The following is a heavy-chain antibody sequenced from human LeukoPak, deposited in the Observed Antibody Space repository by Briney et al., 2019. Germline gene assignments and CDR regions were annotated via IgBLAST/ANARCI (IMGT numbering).Heavy chain of an antibody. D-gene: IGHD6-13*01. V-gene: IGHV5-51*01. CDR3: ARKGLAAAGTSPSAFDI. CDR1: GYSFTSYW. Sequence: AGESLKISCKGSGYSFTSYWIGWVRQMPGKGLEWMGIIYPGDSDTRYSPSFQGQVTISADKSISTAYLQWSSLKASDTAMYYCARKGLAAAGTSPSAFDIWGQGTMVTVSS. CDR2: IYPGDSDT. J-gene: IGHJ3*02.